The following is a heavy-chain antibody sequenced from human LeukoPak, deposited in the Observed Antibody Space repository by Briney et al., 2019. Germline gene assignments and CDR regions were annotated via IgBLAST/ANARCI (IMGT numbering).Heavy chain of an antibody. J-gene: IGHJ4*02. V-gene: IGHV1-18*04. CDR2: ISAYNGNT. D-gene: IGHD4-11*01. Sequence: GASVKVSCKASGYTFTGYYMHWVRQAPGQGLEWMGWISAYNGNTNYAQKLQGRVTMTTDTSTSTAYMELRSLRSDDTAVYYCARVTKPAWDDYWGQGTLVTVSS. CDR3: ARVTKPAWDDY. CDR1: GYTFTGYY.